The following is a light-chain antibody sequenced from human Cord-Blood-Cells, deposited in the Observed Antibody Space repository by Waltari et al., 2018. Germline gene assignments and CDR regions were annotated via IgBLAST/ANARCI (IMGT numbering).Light chain of an antibody. V-gene: IGKV1-39*01. J-gene: IGKJ2*01. CDR1: QSISSY. CDR2: AAS. CDR3: QQSYSTPYT. Sequence: DIQMTQSPSSLSASVGDRVTITCRASQSISSYLNWYQQKPGEAPKLPIYAASSLQSGVPSRFSGSGSGTDFTLTISSLQPEDFATYYCQQSYSTPYTFGQGTKLEIK.